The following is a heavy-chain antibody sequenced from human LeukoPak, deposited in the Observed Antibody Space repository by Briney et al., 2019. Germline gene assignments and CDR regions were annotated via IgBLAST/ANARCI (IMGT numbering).Heavy chain of an antibody. J-gene: IGHJ4*02. Sequence: TGGSLRLSCAASGFTFSSYGMHWVRQAPGKGLEWVAFIRYDGSNKYYADSVKGRFTISRDNSKNTLYLQMNSLRAEDTAVYYCAKDTMIVVVSAGIDYWGQGTLVTVSS. CDR2: IRYDGSNK. V-gene: IGHV3-30*02. D-gene: IGHD3-22*01. CDR3: AKDTMIVVVSAGIDY. CDR1: GFTFSSYG.